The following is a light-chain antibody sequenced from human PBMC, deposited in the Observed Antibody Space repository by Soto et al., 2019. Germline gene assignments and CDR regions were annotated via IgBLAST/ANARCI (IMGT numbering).Light chain of an antibody. CDR2: STN. CDR3: AAWDDSRNGEVV. J-gene: IGLJ2*01. V-gene: IGLV1-44*01. CDR1: SSNIGSNS. Sequence: QSVLTQPPSASGTPGQRVTISCSGSSSNIGSNSVNWYQQLPGTAPKLLIYSTNQRPSGVPDRFSGSKSDTSASLAISGLQSEDEADYYCAAWDDSRNGEVVFGGGTKADRP.